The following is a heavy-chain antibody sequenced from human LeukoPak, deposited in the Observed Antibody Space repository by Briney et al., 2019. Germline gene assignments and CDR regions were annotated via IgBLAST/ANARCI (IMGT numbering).Heavy chain of an antibody. CDR3: ARVRGSGSYWEGYYYGMDV. J-gene: IGHJ6*02. Sequence: GGSLRLSCAASGFTFSSYGMHWVRQAPGKGLEWVAVIWYDGSNKYYADSVKGRFTISRDNSKNTLYLQMNSLRAEDTAVYYCARVRGSGSYWEGYYYGMDVWGQGTTVTVSS. V-gene: IGHV3-33*01. D-gene: IGHD3-10*01. CDR1: GFTFSSYG. CDR2: IWYDGSNK.